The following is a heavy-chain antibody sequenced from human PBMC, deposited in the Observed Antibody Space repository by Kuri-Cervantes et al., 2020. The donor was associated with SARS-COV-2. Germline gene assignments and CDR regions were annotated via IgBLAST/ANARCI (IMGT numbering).Heavy chain of an antibody. J-gene: IGHJ4*02. CDR2: IHSGGNP. CDR1: GGSISSSDNYF. Sequence: SETLSLTCTVSGGSISSSDNYFWGWIRQPPGKGLEWIATIHSGGNPYYNVSLRSRLTMSVDTSKNQFSLRLTSVTAADMAVYYCIAYPHGWVTGGGFWGQGTLVTVSS. D-gene: IGHD6-19*01. CDR3: IAYPHGWVTGGGF. V-gene: IGHV4-39*03.